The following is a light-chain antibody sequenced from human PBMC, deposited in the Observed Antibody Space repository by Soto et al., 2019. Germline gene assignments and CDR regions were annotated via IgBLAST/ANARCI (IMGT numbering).Light chain of an antibody. CDR3: QQYNKWPLS. V-gene: IGKV3-15*01. CDR1: QSVSSS. J-gene: IGKJ4*01. CDR2: GAS. Sequence: EIVMTQSPATLSVSPGESATLSCWASQSVSSSLAWYQQKPGQAPRLLIYGASTRATGIPARFSGSGSGTVFTFNISSLQSEDLAVYFCQQYNKWPLSFGGGTKVEI.